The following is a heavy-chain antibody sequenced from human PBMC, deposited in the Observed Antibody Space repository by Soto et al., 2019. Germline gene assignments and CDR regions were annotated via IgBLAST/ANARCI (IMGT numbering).Heavy chain of an antibody. CDR1: GFPFSNAW. J-gene: IGHJ5*02. Sequence: PGGSLRLSCAASGFPFSNAWMSLVRQAPGKGLEWVGRIKSKTDGGTTDYAAPVKGRFTISRDDSKNTLYLQMNSLKTEDTAVYYCTTDLHVVVVPADIGSLPWGQGTWVTVSS. V-gene: IGHV3-15*01. CDR3: TTDLHVVVVPADIGSLP. D-gene: IGHD2-2*02. CDR2: IKSKTDGGTT.